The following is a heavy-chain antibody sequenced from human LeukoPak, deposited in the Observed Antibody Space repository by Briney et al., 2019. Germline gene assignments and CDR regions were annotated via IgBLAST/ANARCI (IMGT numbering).Heavy chain of an antibody. CDR3: ARGRSMGDY. V-gene: IGHV4-4*07. D-gene: IGHD2-21*01. Sequence: PSETLSLTCTVSGGSINSFYWTWIRQPAGKGLEWIGRIYSSGSTNFNPSLKSRVTMSVDTSKNQFSLKLSSVTAADTAVYYCARGRSMGDYWGQGTLVTVSS. CDR2: IYSSGST. CDR1: GGSINSFY. J-gene: IGHJ4*02.